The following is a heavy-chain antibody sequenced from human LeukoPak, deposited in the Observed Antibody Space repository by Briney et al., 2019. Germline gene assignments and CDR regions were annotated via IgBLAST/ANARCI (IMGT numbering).Heavy chain of an antibody. CDR2: INPSGGST. V-gene: IGHV1-46*01. CDR1: GYTFTSYY. Sequence: ASVKVSCKASGYTFTSYYMHWVRQAPGQGLEWMGIINPSGGSTSYAQKFQGRVTMTRDTSTSTVYMELSSLRSEDTAVYYCARGPTYYYDSSGFYGDYWGQGTLVTVSS. D-gene: IGHD3-22*01. CDR3: ARGPTYYYDSSGFYGDY. J-gene: IGHJ4*02.